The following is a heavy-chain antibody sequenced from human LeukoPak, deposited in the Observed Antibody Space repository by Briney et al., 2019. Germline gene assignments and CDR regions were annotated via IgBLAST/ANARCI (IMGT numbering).Heavy chain of an antibody. J-gene: IGHJ3*02. CDR3: ARHKGAFDI. CDR1: GGSINSNDYY. Sequence: SETLSLTCTVSGGSINSNDYYWSWIRQHPGKGLEWIGYIYYSGNTYYNPSLKSRVTISVDRSKNQFSLKLSSVTAADTAVYYCARHKGAFDIWGQGTMVTVSS. CDR2: IYYSGNT. V-gene: IGHV4-30-4*08.